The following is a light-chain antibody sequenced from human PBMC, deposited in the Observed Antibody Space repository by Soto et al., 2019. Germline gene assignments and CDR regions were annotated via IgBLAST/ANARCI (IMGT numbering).Light chain of an antibody. CDR1: QSISSG. J-gene: IGKJ3*01. Sequence: DIQMTQSPSTLSASVGDRVTITCRASQSISSGLAWYQQKPGKDPKLLIYDASSLESGVPSRFSGSGSGTEFTLTISSLQPDDFATYYCQQYDNLPFTFGPGTTVDFK. V-gene: IGKV1-5*01. CDR3: QQYDNLPFT. CDR2: DAS.